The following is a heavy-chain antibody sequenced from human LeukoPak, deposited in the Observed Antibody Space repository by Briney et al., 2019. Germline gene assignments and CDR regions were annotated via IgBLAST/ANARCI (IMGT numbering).Heavy chain of an antibody. CDR3: AKCFRGYNYVIFDY. Sequence: PGGSLRLSCAASGFTFSSYDMSWVRQAPGKGLEGVSYIRGSGGSTDYADSVKGRFTISRDNSNNTLYLQMNSLRAEDTAVYYCAKCFRGYNYVIFDYWGQGTLVTVSS. D-gene: IGHD5-18*01. V-gene: IGHV3-23*01. J-gene: IGHJ4*02. CDR2: IRGSGGST. CDR1: GFTFSSYD.